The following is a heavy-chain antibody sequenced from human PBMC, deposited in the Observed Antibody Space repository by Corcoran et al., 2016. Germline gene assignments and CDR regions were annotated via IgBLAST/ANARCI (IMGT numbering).Heavy chain of an antibody. V-gene: IGHV4-39*07. CDR3: AGEIDGGDRYYYYYGMDV. D-gene: IGHD4-17*01. Sequence: QLHLQMSGPGLVKPSETLSLTCTVSGGSLSSSSYYWGWIRQPPGKGLEWIGSIHYSGSPYYNPSLKSRVTISVDTSKNQFSRKQSSVTAADTAVYYWAGEIDGGDRYYYYYGMDVWGQGTTVTVSS. CDR2: IHYSGSP. J-gene: IGHJ6*02. CDR1: GGSLSSSSYY.